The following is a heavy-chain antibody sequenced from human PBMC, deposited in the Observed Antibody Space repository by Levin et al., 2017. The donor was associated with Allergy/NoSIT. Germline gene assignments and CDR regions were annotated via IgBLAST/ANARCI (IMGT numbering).Heavy chain of an antibody. J-gene: IGHJ3*02. CDR2: MNPNSGTT. Sequence: ASVKVSCKASGYTFTSYDINWVRQATGQGLEWMGWMNPNSGTTGYAQRFQGRVTMTRNTSISTAYMELSSLRSEDTAVYYCAMITVTKGRDAFDIWGQGTMVTVSS. CDR1: GYTFTSYD. V-gene: IGHV1-8*01. D-gene: IGHD4-17*01. CDR3: AMITVTKGRDAFDI.